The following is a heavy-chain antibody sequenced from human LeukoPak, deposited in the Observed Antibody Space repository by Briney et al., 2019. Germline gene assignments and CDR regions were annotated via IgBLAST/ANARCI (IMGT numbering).Heavy chain of an antibody. CDR1: GFSSYG. J-gene: IGHJ4*02. Sequence: AGRSLRLSCAASGFSSYGMHWVRQAPGKGLEWVSHSNRRGSTTYYADSVRGRFTISRDNAKNSLYLQMNSLRAEDTAVYYCAREGHTTGWPPFDFWGQGTLVTVSS. CDR2: SNRRGSTT. V-gene: IGHV3-48*04. D-gene: IGHD2/OR15-2a*01. CDR3: AREGHTTGWPPFDF.